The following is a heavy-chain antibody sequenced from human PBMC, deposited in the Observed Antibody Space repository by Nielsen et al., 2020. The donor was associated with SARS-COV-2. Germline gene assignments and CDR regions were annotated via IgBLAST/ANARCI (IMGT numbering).Heavy chain of an antibody. CDR3: AKDEATITPYGMDV. D-gene: IGHD5-12*01. CDR1: GFTFSSYA. V-gene: IGHV3-23*01. CDR2: ISGSGGST. Sequence: GESLKISCAASGFTFSSYAMSWVRQAPGKGLEWVSAISGSGGSTYYADSVKGRFTISRDNSKNTLYLQMNSLRAEDTAVYYCAKDEATITPYGMDVWGQGTTVTASS. J-gene: IGHJ6*02.